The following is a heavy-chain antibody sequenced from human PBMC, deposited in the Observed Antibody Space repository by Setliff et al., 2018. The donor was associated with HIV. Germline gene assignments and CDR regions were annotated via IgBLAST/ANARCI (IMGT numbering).Heavy chain of an antibody. J-gene: IGHJ3*02. V-gene: IGHV4-61*01. D-gene: IGHD6-19*01. CDR3: AKGDSSGWYTDAFDI. CDR2: IHYTGST. CDR1: GGSVSSVNYY. Sequence: PSETLSLTCSVSGGSVSSVNYYWSWIRQPPGKGLEWIGYIHYTGSTTYNPSLKSRVTISVDTSKNQFSLKLSSVTAADTAVYYCAKGDSSGWYTDAFDIWGQGTMVTVSS.